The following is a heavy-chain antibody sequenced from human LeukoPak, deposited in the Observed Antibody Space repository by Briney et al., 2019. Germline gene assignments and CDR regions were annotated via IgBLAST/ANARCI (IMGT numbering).Heavy chain of an antibody. J-gene: IGHJ6*02. CDR2: ISSSSSYI. CDR1: GFTFSSYS. CDR3: ARDRAVAAYRSGYYYYYGMDV. Sequence: PGGSLRLSCAASGFTFSSYSMNWVRQAPGKGLEWVSSISSSSSYIYYADSVKGRFTISRDNAKNSLYLQMNSLRAEDTAVYYCARDRAVAAYRSGYYYYYGMDVWGQGTTVTVSS. V-gene: IGHV3-21*01. D-gene: IGHD6-19*01.